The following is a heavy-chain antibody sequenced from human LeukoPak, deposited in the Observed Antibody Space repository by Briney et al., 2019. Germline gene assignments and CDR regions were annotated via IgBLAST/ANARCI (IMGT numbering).Heavy chain of an antibody. CDR2: IYYSGST. Sequence: SETLSLTCTVSGGSISSSSYYWGWIRQPPGKGLEWIGSIYYSGSTYYNPSLKSRVTISVDTSKNQFSLKLSSVTAADTAVYYCARGRSGWHYFNWGQGTLVTVSS. CDR3: ARGRSGWHYFN. D-gene: IGHD6-19*01. CDR1: GGSISSSSYY. V-gene: IGHV4-39*07. J-gene: IGHJ4*02.